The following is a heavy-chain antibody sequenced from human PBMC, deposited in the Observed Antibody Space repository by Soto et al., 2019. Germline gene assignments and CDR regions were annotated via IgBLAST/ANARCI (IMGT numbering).Heavy chain of an antibody. CDR2: ISGSGGST. CDR1: GFTFRSYA. Sequence: EVQLLESGGGLVQPGGSLRLSCAASGFTFRSYAMSWVRPAPGKGLEWVSAISGSGGSTYYADSVKGRFTISRDNSKNTLYLQMNSLRAEDTAVYYCAKEYCSGGSCYSDAFDIWGQGTMVTVSS. CDR3: AKEYCSGGSCYSDAFDI. J-gene: IGHJ3*02. V-gene: IGHV3-23*01. D-gene: IGHD2-15*01.